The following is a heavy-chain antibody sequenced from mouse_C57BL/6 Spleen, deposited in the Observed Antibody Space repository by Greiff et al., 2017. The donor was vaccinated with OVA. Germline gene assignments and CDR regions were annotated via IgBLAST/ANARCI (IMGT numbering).Heavy chain of an antibody. Sequence: VQLQQSGPELVKPGASVKISCKASGYTFTDYYMNWVKQSHGKSLEWIGDINPNNGGTSYNQKFKGKATLTVDKSSSTAYMELRSLTSEDSAVYYCASMGGYGHYFDYWGQGTTLTVSS. V-gene: IGHV1-26*01. CDR2: INPNNGGT. CDR3: ASMGGYGHYFDY. D-gene: IGHD2-2*01. CDR1: GYTFTDYY. J-gene: IGHJ2*01.